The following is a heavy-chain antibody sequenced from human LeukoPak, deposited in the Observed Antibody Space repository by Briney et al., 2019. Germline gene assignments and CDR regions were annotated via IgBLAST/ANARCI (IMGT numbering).Heavy chain of an antibody. D-gene: IGHD2-15*01. CDR3: AKAGYCSGGSCYPHYYYYGMDV. CDR2: ISGSGGST. J-gene: IGHJ6*02. CDR1: GFTFSSYA. V-gene: IGHV3-23*01. Sequence: PGGSLRLSCEASGFTFSSYAMSWVRKAPGKGLEWFSAISGSGGSTYYADSVKGRFTISRDNSKNTLYLQMNSLRAEDTAVYYCAKAGYCSGGSCYPHYYYYGMDVWGQGTTVTVSS.